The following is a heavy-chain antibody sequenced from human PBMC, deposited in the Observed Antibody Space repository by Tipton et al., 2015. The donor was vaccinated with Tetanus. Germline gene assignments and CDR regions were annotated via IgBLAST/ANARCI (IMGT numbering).Heavy chain of an antibody. D-gene: IGHD2-21*02. CDR3: ARGRGLPPPEFFEH. Sequence: QLVQSGAEVKKPGASVKVSCKASGYTFTHYGVNWVRQAPGQGLEWMGWISPFNENVNYAENFQGRLTMTTARSTATVYMDLRSLRSDDTALYFCARGRGLPPPEFFEHWGQGTLVSVSS. CDR1: GYTFTHYG. V-gene: IGHV1-18*01. J-gene: IGHJ5*02. CDR2: ISPFNENV.